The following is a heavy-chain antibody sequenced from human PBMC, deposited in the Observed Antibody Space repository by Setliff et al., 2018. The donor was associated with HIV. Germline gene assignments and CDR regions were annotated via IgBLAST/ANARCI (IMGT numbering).Heavy chain of an antibody. V-gene: IGHV4-4*08. CDR2: VYTTGSA. D-gene: IGHD6-19*01. Sequence: SETLSLTCTVSSGSISSYYWSWIRQPPGKGLEWIGHVYTTGSASYNPSLESRVTILEALSKNQFSLNLDSVTAADTAVYFCARALVGGSGWNYFDLWGPGTLVTVSS. CDR1: SGSISSYY. CDR3: ARALVGGSGWNYFDL. J-gene: IGHJ4*02.